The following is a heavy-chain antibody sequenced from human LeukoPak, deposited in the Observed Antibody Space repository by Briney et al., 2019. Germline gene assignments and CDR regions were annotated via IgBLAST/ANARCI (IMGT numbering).Heavy chain of an antibody. CDR1: GSSITSGYY. D-gene: IGHD5-18*01. Sequence: PSETLSLTCTVSGSSITSGYYWGWIRQPPGKGLEWIGSIYHGGTTYYNPSLKSRVTISLDTSKNHFSLKLSSVTAADTAVYYCAREIYNYGVYFFDYWGQGTLVTVSS. CDR3: AREIYNYGVYFFDY. J-gene: IGHJ4*02. V-gene: IGHV4-38-2*02. CDR2: IYHGGTT.